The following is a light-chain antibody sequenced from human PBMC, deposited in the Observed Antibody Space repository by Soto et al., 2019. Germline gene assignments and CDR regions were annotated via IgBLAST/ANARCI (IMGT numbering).Light chain of an antibody. Sequence: EIVLTQSPGTLSLSPGERATLSCRASQSVSNSYLAWYQQKPGQAPRLLIYGASSRATGIPDRFSGSGSGTEFSLPISRLEHEDFAVYYCQQYGSSPLTFGGGTKVEIK. V-gene: IGKV3-20*01. CDR3: QQYGSSPLT. CDR1: QSVSNSY. J-gene: IGKJ4*01. CDR2: GAS.